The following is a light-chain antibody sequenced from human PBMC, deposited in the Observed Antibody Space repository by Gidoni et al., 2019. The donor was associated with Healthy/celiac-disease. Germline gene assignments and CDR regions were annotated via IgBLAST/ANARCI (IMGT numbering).Light chain of an antibody. CDR3: QRYNNWPPWT. Sequence: EIVMTQSPATLSVSPGERATLSCRASQSVSSNLTWYQQKPGQAPRPLISGASTRAPGIPAMFSGSGSGTEFTLTISSLQSEDFAVYYCQRYNNWPPWTFGQGTKVEIK. CDR2: GAS. CDR1: QSVSSN. J-gene: IGKJ1*01. V-gene: IGKV3-15*01.